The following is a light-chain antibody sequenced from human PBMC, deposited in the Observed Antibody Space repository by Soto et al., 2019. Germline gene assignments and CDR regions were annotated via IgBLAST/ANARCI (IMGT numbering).Light chain of an antibody. CDR1: QDIDTS. CDR2: AAS. CDR3: QQYKSVSLLT. J-gene: IGKJ4*01. Sequence: GDRVTITCRASQDIDTSLAWFQQRPGKAPKLLIYAASGLESGVPSTFSGSGSGTEFTLTISSLQPDDFATYYCQQYKSVSLLTFGGGTKVDIK. V-gene: IGKV1-5*01.